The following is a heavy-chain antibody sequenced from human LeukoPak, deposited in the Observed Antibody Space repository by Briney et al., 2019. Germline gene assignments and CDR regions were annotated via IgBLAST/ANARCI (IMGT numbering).Heavy chain of an antibody. CDR3: ARLGYCSGGSCGYAFDI. V-gene: IGHV3-21*01. D-gene: IGHD2-15*01. CDR1: GFTFSSYS. CDR2: ISSSSSYI. J-gene: IGHJ3*02. Sequence: GGSLRLSCAASGFTFSSYSMNWVRQAPGKGLEWVSSISSSSSYIYYADSVKGRFTISRDNAKNSLYPQMNSLRAEDTAVYYCARLGYCSGGSCGYAFDIWGQGTMVTVSS.